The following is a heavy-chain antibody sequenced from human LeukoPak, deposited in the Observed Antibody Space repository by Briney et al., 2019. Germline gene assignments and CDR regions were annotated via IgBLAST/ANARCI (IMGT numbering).Heavy chain of an antibody. D-gene: IGHD5/OR15-5a*01. V-gene: IGHV1-8*01. Sequence: ASVKVSCKASGYTFTSYDINWVRQATGQGLEWMGWMNPNSGNTGYAQKFQGRVTMTRNTSISTAYMELRSLRAEDTAVYYCASCGGTLVYDPYYYGMDVWGQGTTVTVSS. CDR1: GYTFTSYD. CDR2: MNPNSGNT. CDR3: ASCGGTLVYDPYYYGMDV. J-gene: IGHJ6*02.